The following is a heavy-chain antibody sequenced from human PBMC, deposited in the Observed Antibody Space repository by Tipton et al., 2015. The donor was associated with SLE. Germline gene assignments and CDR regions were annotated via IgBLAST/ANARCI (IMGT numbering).Heavy chain of an antibody. D-gene: IGHD3-22*01. V-gene: IGHV4-59*01. Sequence: LSLTCSVSGGFIGSYYWSWIRQPPGQGLEWIGNVFYTGTTNYNPSLKSRVTISVDTSKNHFSLTLTSVTAADTAVYYCARGGIFYYHDSSGRHAFDIWGRGTVVAVSS. CDR1: GGFIGSYY. J-gene: IGHJ3*02. CDR2: VFYTGTT. CDR3: ARGGIFYYHDSSGRHAFDI.